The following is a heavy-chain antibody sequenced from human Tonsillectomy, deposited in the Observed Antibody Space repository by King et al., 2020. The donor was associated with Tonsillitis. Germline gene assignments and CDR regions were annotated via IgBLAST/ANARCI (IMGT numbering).Heavy chain of an antibody. CDR2: ISYTGST. Sequence: PLQESGPGLVKPSETLSLTCTVSGGSISRYYWSWIRQPPGKGLEWIGYISYTGSTNYNPSLKSRLTFSVDTSKNQFSLKLSSVTAADTAVYYCAREMATTWGGFDYWGQGTLVTVSS. CDR1: GGSISRYY. CDR3: AREMATTWGGFDY. D-gene: IGHD5-24*01. V-gene: IGHV4-59*01. J-gene: IGHJ4*02.